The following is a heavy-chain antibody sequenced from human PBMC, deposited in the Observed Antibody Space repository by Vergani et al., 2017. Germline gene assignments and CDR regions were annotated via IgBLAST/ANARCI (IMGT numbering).Heavy chain of an antibody. V-gene: IGHV1-69*01. CDR3: AEVCVAVAGTPTYYFDY. CDR2: IIPIFGTA. D-gene: IGHD6-19*01. CDR1: GGTFSSYA. Sequence: QVQLVQSGAEVKKPGSSVKVSCKASGGTFSSYAISWVRQAPGQGLEWMGGIIPIFGTANYAQQFQGRVTITADASTRTAYMELSSLRAEDTAVYYCAEVCVAVAGTPTYYFDYWGQGTLVTVSS. J-gene: IGHJ4*02.